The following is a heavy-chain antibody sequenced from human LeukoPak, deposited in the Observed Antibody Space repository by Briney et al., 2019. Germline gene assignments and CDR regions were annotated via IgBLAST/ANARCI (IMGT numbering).Heavy chain of an antibody. CDR3: ARGRGGYYGSGSFSGGDY. Sequence: GGSLRLSCAASGFTFSSYEMNWVRQAPGKGLEWVSYISSSGSTIYYADSVKGRFTISRDNAKNSLYLQMNSLRAEDTAVYYCARGRGGYYGSGSFSGGDYWGQGTLVTVSS. V-gene: IGHV3-48*03. CDR2: ISSSGSTI. J-gene: IGHJ4*02. D-gene: IGHD3-10*01. CDR1: GFTFSSYE.